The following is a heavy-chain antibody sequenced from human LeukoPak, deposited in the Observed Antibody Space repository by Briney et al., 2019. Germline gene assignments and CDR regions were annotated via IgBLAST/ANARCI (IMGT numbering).Heavy chain of an antibody. D-gene: IGHD3-22*01. Sequence: GGSLRLSCAASGFSISPYGMNWVRQAPGKGLEWVSAISGSGSSTYYAESVKGRFTISRDNSKNTLYLQINSLSAEDTAVYYCANHQADSSGYYPHFDYWGQGTLVTVSS. CDR1: GFSISPYG. J-gene: IGHJ4*02. CDR2: ISGSGSST. CDR3: ANHQADSSGYYPHFDY. V-gene: IGHV3-23*01.